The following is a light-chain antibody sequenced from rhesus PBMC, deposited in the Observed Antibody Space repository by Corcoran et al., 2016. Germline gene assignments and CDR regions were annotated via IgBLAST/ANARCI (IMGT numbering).Light chain of an antibody. V-gene: IGKV3-40*03. J-gene: IGKJ1*01. Sequence: EIVMTQSPSTLSLSPGETATLSCRASESVGSYLAWYYQKPGQAPTLLVHSADLRAPGIPDRFSGRGSRTEFALTISSLEAEDVGVYYCQQYYDLFRTFGQGTKVEIK. CDR3: QQYYDLFRT. CDR2: SAD. CDR1: ESVGSY.